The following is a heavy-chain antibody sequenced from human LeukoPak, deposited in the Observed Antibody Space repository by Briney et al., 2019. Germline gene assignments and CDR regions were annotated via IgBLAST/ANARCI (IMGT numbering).Heavy chain of an antibody. CDR3: AREEYSPGHYSFDY. CDR2: INDSGST. Sequence: SETLSLTCAVYGGSFSGYYWSWVRQPPGEGLEWIGEINDSGSTKNNPSLKSRVAISVDTSKNQFSLKLSSVTAADTAVYYCAREEYSPGHYSFDYWGQGTLVTVSS. V-gene: IGHV4-34*01. D-gene: IGHD5-18*01. J-gene: IGHJ4*02. CDR1: GGSFSGYY.